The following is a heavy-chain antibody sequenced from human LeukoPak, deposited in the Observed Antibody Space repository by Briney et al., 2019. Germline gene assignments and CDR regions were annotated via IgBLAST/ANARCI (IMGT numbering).Heavy chain of an antibody. J-gene: IGHJ6*03. CDR1: GFTFSSYS. Sequence: GGSLRLSCAASGFTFSSYSMNWVRQAPGKGLEWVSSISSSSSYIYYADSVKGRFTISRDNAKNSLYLQMNSLRAEDTALYYCARASSHYYYYYMDGWGKGTTVTGSS. CDR3: ARASSHYYYYYMDG. V-gene: IGHV3-21*04. CDR2: ISSSSSYI.